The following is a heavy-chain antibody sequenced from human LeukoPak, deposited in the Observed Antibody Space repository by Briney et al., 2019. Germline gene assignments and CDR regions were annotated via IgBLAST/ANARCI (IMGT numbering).Heavy chain of an antibody. J-gene: IGHJ6*03. CDR3: ARRPRYYGSGRLDYYMDV. CDR1: GGSFSGYY. D-gene: IGHD3-10*01. Sequence: SETLSLTCAVYGGSFSGYYWSWIRQPPGKGLEWIGEINHSGSTNYNPSLKSRVTISVDTSKNQFSLKLSSVTAADTAVYYCARRPRYYGSGRLDYYMDVWGKGTTVTVSS. CDR2: INHSGST. V-gene: IGHV4-34*01.